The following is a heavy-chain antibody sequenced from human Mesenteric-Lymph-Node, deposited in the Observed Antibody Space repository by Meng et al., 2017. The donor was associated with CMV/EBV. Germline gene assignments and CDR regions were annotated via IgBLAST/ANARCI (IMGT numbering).Heavy chain of an antibody. CDR3: AGDLSNYNWRF. Sequence: SETLSLTCTVSGGSINSGGYFWNWIRQHPGKGLEWIGYIYYSGSTYYNPSLKSRVTISVDTSKNQFSLKLSSVTAADTAVYFCAGDLSNYNWRFWGRGTLVTVSS. V-gene: IGHV4-31*03. CDR1: GGSINSGGYF. J-gene: IGHJ4*02. CDR2: IYYSGST. D-gene: IGHD1-1*01.